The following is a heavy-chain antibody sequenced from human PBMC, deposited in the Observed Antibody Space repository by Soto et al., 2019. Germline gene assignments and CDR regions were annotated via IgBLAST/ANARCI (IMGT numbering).Heavy chain of an antibody. CDR1: GYTFTSYG. Sequence: GASVKVSCKXSGYTFTSYGISWVRQAPGQGLEWMGWISAYNGNTNYAQKLQGRVTMTTDTSTSTAYMELRSLRSDDTAVYYCARLILTGQDYYYYYGMDVWGQGTTVTVSS. J-gene: IGHJ6*02. CDR3: ARLILTGQDYYYYYGMDV. V-gene: IGHV1-18*04. D-gene: IGHD3-9*01. CDR2: ISAYNGNT.